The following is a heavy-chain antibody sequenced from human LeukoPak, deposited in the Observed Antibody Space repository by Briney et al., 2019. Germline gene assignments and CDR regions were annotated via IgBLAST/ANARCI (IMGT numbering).Heavy chain of an antibody. CDR2: ISNSGSPT. D-gene: IGHD5-24*01. V-gene: IGHV3-11*04. CDR3: ARVFKNGSPFDY. Sequence: GGSLRLSCAASGFTFTDYYMSWIRQAPGKGLEWVSCISNSGSPTNYAGSVKGRFTLSRDNAKNSLYLQMNSLRAEDTAVYYCARVFKNGSPFDYWGQGTLVTVSS. J-gene: IGHJ4*02. CDR1: GFTFTDYY.